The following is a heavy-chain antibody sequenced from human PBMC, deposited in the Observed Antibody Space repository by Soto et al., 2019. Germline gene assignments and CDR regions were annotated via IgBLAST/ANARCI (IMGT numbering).Heavy chain of an antibody. CDR3: AHSPYRHSSLDY. V-gene: IGHV2-5*01. CDR2: IYWNDDK. Sequence: QITLKESGPTLVKPTQTLTLTCTFSGFSLSTSGVGVGWIRQPPGKALEWLALIYWNDDKRYNPSLKSRLTITKDTSKNQVLLTLTNADPVDTATYYCAHSPYRHSSLDYWGQGTLVTVSS. J-gene: IGHJ4*02. D-gene: IGHD5-12*01. CDR1: GFSLSTSGVG.